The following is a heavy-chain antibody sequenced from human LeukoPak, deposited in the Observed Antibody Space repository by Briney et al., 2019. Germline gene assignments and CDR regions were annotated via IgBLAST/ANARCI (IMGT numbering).Heavy chain of an antibody. J-gene: IGHJ4*02. D-gene: IGHD1/OR15-1a*01. V-gene: IGHV3-74*01. CDR1: GLTLSGYW. Sequence: GGSLRLSCSASGLTLSGYWMHWVRQIPGKGLVWASRIDSDGSGTSYADSVEGRFTISRDDVKNMLYLQMNSLRVEDTGLYYCSTVEHFWGQGTLVTVSS. CDR3: STVEHF. CDR2: IDSDGSGT.